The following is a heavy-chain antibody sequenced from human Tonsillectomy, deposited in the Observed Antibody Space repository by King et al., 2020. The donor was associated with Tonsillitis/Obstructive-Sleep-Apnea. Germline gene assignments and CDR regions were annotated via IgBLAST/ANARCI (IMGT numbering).Heavy chain of an antibody. CDR1: GFTFSSYA. Sequence: VQLVESGGGLVQPGGSLRLSCAASGFTFSSYAMSWVRQAPGKGLEWVSSISGSAGSTYYADSVKGRFTISRDNSKNTLYLQMNSLRAEETAVYYCAKVFEWFGNTLVWFDPWGQGTLVTVSS. D-gene: IGHD3-10*01. J-gene: IGHJ5*02. CDR2: ISGSAGST. V-gene: IGHV3-23*04. CDR3: AKVFEWFGNTLVWFDP.